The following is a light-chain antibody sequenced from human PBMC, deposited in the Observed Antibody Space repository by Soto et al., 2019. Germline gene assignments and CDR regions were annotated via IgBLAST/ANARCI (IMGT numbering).Light chain of an antibody. V-gene: IGKV1-5*03. CDR1: QSISSW. Sequence: DIQMTQSPSTLSGSVGDRVTITCRASQSISSWLAWYQQKPGKAPKLLIYTASNLESGVPSRFRGSGSGTEFTLTITSLQPDDFATYYCQQYNSQSTFGQGTKVDIK. J-gene: IGKJ1*01. CDR2: TAS. CDR3: QQYNSQST.